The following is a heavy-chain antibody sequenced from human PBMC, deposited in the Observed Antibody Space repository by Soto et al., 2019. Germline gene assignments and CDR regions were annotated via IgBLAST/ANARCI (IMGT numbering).Heavy chain of an antibody. V-gene: IGHV4-59*01. Sequence: SETLSLTCTVSGGCLSTYYWSWIRQPPGKGLEWMGYLYYGGITYYNPSLKSRLTISEDTSKNQFSLKLSSVTTADTAVYYCAGGSSWDWFAPWGQGTLVTVSS. CDR2: LYYGGIT. CDR3: AGGSSWDWFAP. D-gene: IGHD6-13*01. CDR1: GGCLSTYY. J-gene: IGHJ5*02.